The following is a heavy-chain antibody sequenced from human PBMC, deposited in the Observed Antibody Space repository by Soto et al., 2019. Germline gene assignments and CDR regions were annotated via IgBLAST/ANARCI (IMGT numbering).Heavy chain of an antibody. V-gene: IGHV4-31*03. CDR3: SRGILV. CDR2: ISYGGNT. CDR1: GGSINSGGYC. J-gene: IGHJ4*02. Sequence: QVQLQESGPGLVKPSQTLSLTCTVSGGSINSGGYCWSWIRQHPGKGLDWIGCISYGGNTSYNPSLKRRVSLSVDTSKNRFSMKLPSVTAADTAVYYCSRGILVWGQGALSTVSS. D-gene: IGHD5-18*01.